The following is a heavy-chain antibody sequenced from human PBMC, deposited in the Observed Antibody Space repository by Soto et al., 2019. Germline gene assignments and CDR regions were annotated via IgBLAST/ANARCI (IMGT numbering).Heavy chain of an antibody. D-gene: IGHD6-19*01. CDR2: IIPIFGTA. V-gene: IGHV1-69*01. J-gene: IGHJ6*02. CDR3: ARGIAVAGEGYYYGMDV. CDR1: GGTFSSYA. Sequence: QVQLVQSGAEVKKPWSSVKVSCKASGGTFSSYAISWVRQAPGQGLEWMGGIIPIFGTANYAQKFQGRVTITADESTSTAYMELSSLRSEDTAVYYCARGIAVAGEGYYYGMDVWGQGTTVTVSS.